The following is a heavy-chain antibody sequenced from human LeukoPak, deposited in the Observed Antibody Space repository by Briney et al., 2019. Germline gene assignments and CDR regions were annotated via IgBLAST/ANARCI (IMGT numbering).Heavy chain of an antibody. CDR2: IYYSGST. J-gene: IGHJ4*02. D-gene: IGHD3-10*01. CDR3: VRGDATLSEPD. V-gene: IGHV4-39*01. CDR1: GGSISSSSYY. Sequence: PSEALSLTCTVSGGSISSSSYYWGWIRQPPGKGLEWIGSIYYSGSTYYNPSLKSRVTISVDTSKNQFSLNLISVTAADTAVYFCVRGDATLSEPDWGQGTLVTVSS.